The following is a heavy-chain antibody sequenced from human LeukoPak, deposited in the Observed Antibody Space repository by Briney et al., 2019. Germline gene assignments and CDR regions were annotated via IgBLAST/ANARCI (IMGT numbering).Heavy chain of an antibody. CDR3: ARDHGYLYYYDSSGYYDDAFDI. CDR1: GGSISSYY. Sequence: SETLSLTCTVSGGSISSYYWSWIRQPAGKGLEWIGRIYTSGSTNYNPSLKSRVTMSVDTSKNQFSLKLSSVTAADTAVYYCARDHGYLYYYDSSGYYDDAFDIWGQGTMVTVSS. D-gene: IGHD3-22*01. J-gene: IGHJ3*02. V-gene: IGHV4-4*07. CDR2: IYTSGST.